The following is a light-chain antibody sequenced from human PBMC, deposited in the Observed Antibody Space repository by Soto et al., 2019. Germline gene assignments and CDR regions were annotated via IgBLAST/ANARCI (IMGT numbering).Light chain of an antibody. Sequence: EIVLTQSPGTLSLSPGERATLSCRASQRVSSSYLAWYQQKPGQAPRLLIYGASTRATGIPDRFSGSGSGTDFTLTISRLEPEYFAVYFCQRYGSSTPFTFGQGTKVEI. V-gene: IGKV3-20*01. J-gene: IGKJ2*01. CDR1: QRVSSSY. CDR2: GAS. CDR3: QRYGSSTPFT.